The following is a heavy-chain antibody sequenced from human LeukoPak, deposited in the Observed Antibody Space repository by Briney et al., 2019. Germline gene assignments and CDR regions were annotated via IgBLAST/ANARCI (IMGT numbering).Heavy chain of an antibody. J-gene: IGHJ6*03. CDR2: IYYSGST. Sequence: PSETLSLTCTVSGGSISSYYWSWIRQPPGKGLEWIGYIYYSGSTNYNPSLKSRVTISVDTSKNQFSLKLSSVTAADTAVYYCARVGNGDYYDSSGYYPYYYYYYMDVWGKGTTVTISS. V-gene: IGHV4-59*01. D-gene: IGHD3-22*01. CDR3: ARVGNGDYYDSSGYYPYYYYYYMDV. CDR1: GGSISSYY.